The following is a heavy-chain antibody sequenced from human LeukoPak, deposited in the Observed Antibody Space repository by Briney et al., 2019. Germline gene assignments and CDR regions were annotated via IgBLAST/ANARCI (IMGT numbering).Heavy chain of an antibody. CDR2: IYYSGST. D-gene: IGHD3-22*01. J-gene: IGHJ2*01. CDR1: GGSISSSSYY. CDR3: ARAAYYYDSSGYRYWYFDL. Sequence: PSETLSLTCTVSGGSISSSSYYWGWIRQPPGKGLEWIGSIYYSGSTYYNPSLKSRVTISVDTSKNQFSLKLSSVTAADTAVYYCARAAYYYDSSGYRYWYFDLWGRGTLVTVSS. V-gene: IGHV4-39*01.